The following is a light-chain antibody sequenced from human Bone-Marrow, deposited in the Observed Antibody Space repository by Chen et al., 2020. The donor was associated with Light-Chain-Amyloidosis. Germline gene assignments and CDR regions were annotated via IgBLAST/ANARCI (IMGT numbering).Light chain of an antibody. CDR3: QVWDSSDDHVI. CDR2: DDS. CDR1: NIGIKT. Sequence: SYVLTQTPSVSVAPGKTARLTCGGNNIGIKTVHWYQQKPGQAPVLVVYDDSDRPSGISERLSGSNSANTATLTISSVEAGDEADYYCQVWDSSDDHVIFGGGTKLTVL. J-gene: IGLJ2*01. V-gene: IGLV3-21*03.